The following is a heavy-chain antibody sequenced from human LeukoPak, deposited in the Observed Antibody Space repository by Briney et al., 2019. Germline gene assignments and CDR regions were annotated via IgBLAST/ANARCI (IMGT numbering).Heavy chain of an antibody. Sequence: GESLRLSCAASGFTFRRDSMTWVREAPGKGLEWDSTINWSSDYFYYADSVEGRFTISRDNAKNSMCREMNSLRAEDTAVYFSAREGGNGDYFYYMDVWGKGTTVTVSS. CDR1: GFTFRRDS. V-gene: IGHV3-21*01. J-gene: IGHJ6*03. CDR3: AREGGNGDYFYYMDV. CDR2: INWSSDYF. D-gene: IGHD4-23*01.